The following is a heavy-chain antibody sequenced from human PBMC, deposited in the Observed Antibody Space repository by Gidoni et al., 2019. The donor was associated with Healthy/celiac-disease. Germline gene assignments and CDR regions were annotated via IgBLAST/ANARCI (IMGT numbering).Heavy chain of an antibody. Sequence: QVQLVQSEAEVKKPGSSVKVSCKASGRTFSSYALSWVRQAPGQGLEWMGGIIPIFGTANYAQKFQGRVTITADESTSTAYMELSSLRSEDTAVYYCARGDPNLEDTLRGYDSYYYYYGMDVWGQGTTVTVSS. D-gene: IGHD5-12*01. V-gene: IGHV1-69*01. CDR2: IIPIFGTA. J-gene: IGHJ6*02. CDR1: GRTFSSYA. CDR3: ARGDPNLEDTLRGYDSYYYYYGMDV.